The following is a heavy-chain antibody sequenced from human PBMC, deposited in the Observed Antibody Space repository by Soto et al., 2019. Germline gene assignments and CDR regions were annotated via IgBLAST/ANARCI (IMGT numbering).Heavy chain of an antibody. CDR2: IGRRSDI. CDR1: GFSFSTYS. Sequence: PGGCLRLSCEASGFSFSTYSMHWVRQAPGKGLEWVSSIGRRSDIYYADSVKGRFTISRDNAKNSVSLQMNSLRDEDTAVYYCAREETAWPLAYGLDVWGQGTTVTASS. J-gene: IGHJ6*02. D-gene: IGHD2-21*02. V-gene: IGHV3-21*01. CDR3: AREETAWPLAYGLDV.